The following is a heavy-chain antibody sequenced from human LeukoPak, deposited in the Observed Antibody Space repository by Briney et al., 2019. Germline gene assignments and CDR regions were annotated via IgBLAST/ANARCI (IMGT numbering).Heavy chain of an antibody. J-gene: IGHJ5*02. CDR1: GFSLRTSGVG. CDR3: AHRGYSPNGNWFDP. D-gene: IGHD5-18*01. CDR2: IYWDDDK. Sequence: SGPTLVNPTQTLTLTCTFSGFSLRTSGVGVGWIRQPPGKALEWLALIYWDDDKRYSPSLKSRLTITKDTSKNQVVLTMTNMDPVDTATYYCAHRGYSPNGNWFDPWGQGTLVTVSS. V-gene: IGHV2-5*02.